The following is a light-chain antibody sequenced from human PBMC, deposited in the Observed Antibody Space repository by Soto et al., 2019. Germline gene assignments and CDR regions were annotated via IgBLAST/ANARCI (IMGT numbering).Light chain of an antibody. CDR2: EGS. CDR1: SSDVGSYNL. J-gene: IGLJ1*01. CDR3: SSYSSTSTLYV. V-gene: IGLV2-14*02. Sequence: QSVLTQPASVSGSPGQSITISCTGTSSDVGSYNLVSWYQQHPGKAPKLMIYEGSKRPSGVSNRFSGSKSGNTASLTISGLQAEDEADYHCSSYSSTSTLYVFGTGTTVTVL.